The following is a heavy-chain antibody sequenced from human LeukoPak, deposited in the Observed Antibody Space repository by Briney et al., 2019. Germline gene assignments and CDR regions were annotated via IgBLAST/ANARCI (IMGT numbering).Heavy chain of an antibody. CDR1: GFTFSNAW. J-gene: IGHJ4*01. CDR2: IKSKTDGGTT. CDR3: TTAGCELNYFDY. Sequence: GGSLRLSCAASGFTFSNAWMSWVLQAPGKGLEWVGRIKSKTDGGTTDYAAPVKGRFTISRDDSKNTLYMQMNSLKTEDTAVYCCTTAGCELNYFDYWGRGTLVTVSS. D-gene: IGHD1-26*01. V-gene: IGHV3-15*01.